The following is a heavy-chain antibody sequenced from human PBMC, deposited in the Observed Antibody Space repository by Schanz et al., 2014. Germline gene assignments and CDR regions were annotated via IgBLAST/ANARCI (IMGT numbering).Heavy chain of an antibody. Sequence: VQLVKSGGGVVQPGRSLRLSCAASGFTFSSYAMSWVRQAPGKGLEWVSAISGSGGDTYYADSVKGRFTISRDNSKNTLYLQMNSLRVEDTAVYYCARYGFRKFGVVYGLAVWGQGTTVTVS. V-gene: IGHV3-23*04. J-gene: IGHJ6*02. CDR1: GFTFSSYA. CDR3: ARYGFRKFGVVYGLAV. D-gene: IGHD3-3*01. CDR2: ISGSGGDT.